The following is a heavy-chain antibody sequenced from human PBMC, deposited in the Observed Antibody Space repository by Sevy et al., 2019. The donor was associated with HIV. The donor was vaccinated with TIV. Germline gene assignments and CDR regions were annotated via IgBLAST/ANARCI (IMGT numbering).Heavy chain of an antibody. J-gene: IGHJ4*02. D-gene: IGHD4-17*01. CDR2: ISFDGASR. CDR3: AKDRAVTTECVVFDS. V-gene: IGHV3-30*18. Sequence: GGSLRLSCAASGFTFSHYAMHWIRQAPGKGLEWVAAISFDGASRNYADSVRARFTISRDDSKNTVYLHMRGLRSEDTAVDFCAKDRAVTTECVVFDSWGQGTLVTVSS. CDR1: GFTFSHYA.